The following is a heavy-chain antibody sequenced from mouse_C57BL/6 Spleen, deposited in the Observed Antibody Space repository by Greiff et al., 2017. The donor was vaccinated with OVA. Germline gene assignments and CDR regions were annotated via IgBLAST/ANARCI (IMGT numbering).Heavy chain of an antibody. Sequence: QVQLKESGAELARPGASVKLSCKASGYTFTSYGISWVKQRTGQGLEWIGEIYPRSGNTYYNEKFKGKATLTADKSSSTAYMELRSLTSEDSAVYFCARSDYGSSQSAWFAYWGQGTLVTVSA. V-gene: IGHV1-81*01. J-gene: IGHJ3*01. CDR1: GYTFTSYG. CDR2: IYPRSGNT. CDR3: ARSDYGSSQSAWFAY. D-gene: IGHD1-1*01.